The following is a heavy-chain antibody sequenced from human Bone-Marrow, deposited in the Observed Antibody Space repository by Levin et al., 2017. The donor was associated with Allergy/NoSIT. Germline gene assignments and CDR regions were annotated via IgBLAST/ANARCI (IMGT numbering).Heavy chain of an antibody. CDR1: GFTFSSYG. Sequence: PGGSLRLSCAASGFTFSSYGMHWVRQAPGKGLEWVAVIWYDGSNKYYADSVKGRFTISRDNSKNTLYLQMNSLRAEDTAVYYCARDEKTYAFGGVIGYWGQGTLVTVSS. CDR2: IWYDGSNK. J-gene: IGHJ4*02. V-gene: IGHV3-33*01. CDR3: ARDEKTYAFGGVIGY. D-gene: IGHD3-16*01.